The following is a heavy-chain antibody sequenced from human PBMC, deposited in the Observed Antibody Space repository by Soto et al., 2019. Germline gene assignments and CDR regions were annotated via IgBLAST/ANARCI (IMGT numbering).Heavy chain of an antibody. D-gene: IGHD5-12*01. CDR3: AREGSGYNF. CDR2: IVPVFGRP. CDR1: GGSFSNFG. J-gene: IGHJ4*02. V-gene: IGHV1-69*13. Sequence: EASVKVSCKASGGSFSNFGISWVRQAPGQGLEWMGGIVPVFGRPNYAQRFRGRLTITADESTSTGYMELISLRSDDTAVYYCAREGSGYNFWGLGTQVTVSS.